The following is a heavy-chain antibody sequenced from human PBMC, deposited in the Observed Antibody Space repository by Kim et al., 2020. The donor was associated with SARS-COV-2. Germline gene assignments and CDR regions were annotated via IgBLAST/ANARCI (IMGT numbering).Heavy chain of an antibody. CDR2: ISSSSSYI. D-gene: IGHD3-10*01. J-gene: IGHJ6*02. Sequence: GGSLRLSCAASGFTFSSYSMNWVRQAPGKGLEWVSSISSSSSYIYYADSVKGRFTISRDNAKNSLYLQMNSLRAEDTAVYYCAAPGSGRDYYHGMDVWGQGTTVTVSS. V-gene: IGHV3-21*01. CDR3: AAPGSGRDYYHGMDV. CDR1: GFTFSSYS.